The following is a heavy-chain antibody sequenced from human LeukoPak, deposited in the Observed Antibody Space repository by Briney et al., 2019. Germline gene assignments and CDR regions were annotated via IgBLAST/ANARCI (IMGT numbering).Heavy chain of an antibody. J-gene: IGHJ4*02. V-gene: IGHV5-10-1*01. D-gene: IGHD3-3*01. Sequence: GESLKISCKGSGYSFTSYWISWVRQMPGKGLEWMGRIDPSDSYTNYSPSFQGHVTISADKSISTAYLQWSSLKASDTAMCYCARYDTIFGATDYWGQGTLVTVSS. CDR3: ARYDTIFGATDY. CDR1: GYSFTSYW. CDR2: IDPSDSYT.